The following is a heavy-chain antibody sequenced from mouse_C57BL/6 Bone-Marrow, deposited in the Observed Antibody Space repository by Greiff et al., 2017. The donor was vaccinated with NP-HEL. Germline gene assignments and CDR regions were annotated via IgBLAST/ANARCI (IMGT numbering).Heavy chain of an antibody. CDR2: ISYDGSN. V-gene: IGHV3-6*01. J-gene: IGHJ3*01. CDR1: GYSITSGYY. D-gene: IGHD6-2*01. Sequence: VQLKQSGPGLVKPSQSLSLTCSVTGYSITSGYYWNWIRQFPGNKLEWMGYISYDGSNNYNPSLKNRISITRDTSKNQFFLKLNSVTTEDTATYYCASGLFAYWGQGTLVTVSA. CDR3: ASGLFAY.